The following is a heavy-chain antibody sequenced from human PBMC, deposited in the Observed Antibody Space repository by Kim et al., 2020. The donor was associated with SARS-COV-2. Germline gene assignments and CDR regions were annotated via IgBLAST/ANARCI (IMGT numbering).Heavy chain of an antibody. V-gene: IGHV1-18*01. CDR3: ARDFDDSSGYYRAYYYYGMDV. Sequence: ASVKVSCKASGYTFTSYGISWVRQAPGQGLEWMGWISAYNGNTNYAQKLQGRVTMTTDTSTSTAYMELRSLRSDDTAVYYCARDFDDSSGYYRAYYYYGMDVWGQGTTVTVSS. D-gene: IGHD3-22*01. CDR2: ISAYNGNT. CDR1: GYTFTSYG. J-gene: IGHJ6*02.